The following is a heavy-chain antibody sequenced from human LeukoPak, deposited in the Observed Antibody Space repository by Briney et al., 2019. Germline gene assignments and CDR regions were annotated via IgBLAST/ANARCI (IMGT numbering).Heavy chain of an antibody. CDR1: GFTFSDYD. V-gene: IGHV3-53*01. CDR2: IYSGGST. CDR3: ARALLRGYSYGYDY. J-gene: IGHJ4*02. Sequence: GGSLRLSCVASGFTFSDYDMSWVRQAPGKGLEWVSVIYSGGSTYYADSVKGRFTISRDNSKNTLYLQMNSLRAEDTAVYYCARALLRGYSYGYDYWGQGTLVTVSS. D-gene: IGHD5-18*01.